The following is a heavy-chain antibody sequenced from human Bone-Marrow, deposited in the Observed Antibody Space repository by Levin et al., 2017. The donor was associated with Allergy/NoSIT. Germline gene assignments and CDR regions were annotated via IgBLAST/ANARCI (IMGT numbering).Heavy chain of an antibody. CDR2: VHYTGST. CDR1: GGSMDSYY. V-gene: IGHV4-59*08. CDR3: ARSRGYSYGWFDP. J-gene: IGHJ5*02. D-gene: IGHD5-18*01. Sequence: SETLSLTCTVSGGSMDSYYWNWIRQPPGKGLESIGYVHYTGSTNYNPSLKSRVTISVDTSKKEFSLRLGSVTAADTAVYYCARSRGYSYGWFDPWGQGTLVTVSS.